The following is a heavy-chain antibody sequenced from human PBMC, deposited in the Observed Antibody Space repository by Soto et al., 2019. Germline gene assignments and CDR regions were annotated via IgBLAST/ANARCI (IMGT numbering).Heavy chain of an antibody. V-gene: IGHV3-30*18. Sequence: QVQLVESGGGVVQPGRSLRLSCAASGFTFSDYGMHWVRQAPGKGLEWVAVMSYDGSNKYYADSVKGRFTISRDNSKNTLYLQMNSLRAEDTAVYYCAKQNCGGDCYPPLDYWGQGTLVTVSS. D-gene: IGHD2-21*02. CDR2: MSYDGSNK. J-gene: IGHJ4*02. CDR1: GFTFSDYG. CDR3: AKQNCGGDCYPPLDY.